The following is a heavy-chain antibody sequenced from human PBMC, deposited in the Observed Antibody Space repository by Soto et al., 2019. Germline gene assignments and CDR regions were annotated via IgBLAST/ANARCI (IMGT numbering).Heavy chain of an antibody. CDR3: AREVAGDYYYYYMDV. D-gene: IGHD4-17*01. CDR1: GFTFSSYS. J-gene: IGHJ6*03. CDR2: ISSSSSTI. Sequence: WGVLRLSCAASGFTFSSYSMNWVRQAPGKGLEWVSYISSSSSTIYYADSVKGRFTISRDNAKNSLYLQMNSLRAEDTAVYYCAREVAGDYYYYYMDVWGKGTTVTVSS. V-gene: IGHV3-48*01.